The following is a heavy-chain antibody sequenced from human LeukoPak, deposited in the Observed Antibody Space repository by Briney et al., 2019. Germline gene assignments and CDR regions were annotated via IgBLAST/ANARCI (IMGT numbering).Heavy chain of an antibody. V-gene: IGHV4-61*02. CDR3: ARGPTRAIGFDI. J-gene: IGHJ3*02. Sequence: TSETLFLTCSVSGDSISSGTYYWSWVRQPAGKGLEWIGRIYSSGSTNYNPSLKSRVALSVDTSKNQFSLKLSSVTAADTAVYYCARGPTRAIGFDIWGQGTTVTVS. CDR1: GDSISSGTYY. CDR2: IYSSGST.